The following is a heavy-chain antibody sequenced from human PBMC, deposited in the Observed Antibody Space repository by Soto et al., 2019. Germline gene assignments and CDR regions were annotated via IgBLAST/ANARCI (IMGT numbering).Heavy chain of an antibody. CDR2: IYYSGST. D-gene: IGHD1-1*01. J-gene: IGHJ6*02. CDR1: GGSISSSSYY. CDR3: ARRVQTAHLYYYGMDV. V-gene: IGHV4-39*01. Sequence: QLQLQESGPGLVKPSETLSLTCTVSGGSISSSSYYWGWIRQPPGKGLEWIGSIYYSGSTYYNPSLKSRVTISVDTSKNQFSLKLSSVTAADTAVYYCARRVQTAHLYYYGMDVWGQGTTVTVSS.